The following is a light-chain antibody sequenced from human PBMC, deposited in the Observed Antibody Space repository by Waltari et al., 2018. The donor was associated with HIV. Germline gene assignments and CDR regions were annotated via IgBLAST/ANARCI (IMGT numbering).Light chain of an antibody. V-gene: IGLV2-11*01. CDR3: CAYAGSYVYV. Sequence: QSALTQPPSVSGSPGQSVTISCTGTSSDVGGYKYVSWYQQHPGKAPKLTIFDVFNRPSGVPDRFYGSKSGNTASLTITGLQEEDEADYYCCAYAGSYVYVFGTGTKVTVL. CDR2: DVF. J-gene: IGLJ1*01. CDR1: SSDVGGYKY.